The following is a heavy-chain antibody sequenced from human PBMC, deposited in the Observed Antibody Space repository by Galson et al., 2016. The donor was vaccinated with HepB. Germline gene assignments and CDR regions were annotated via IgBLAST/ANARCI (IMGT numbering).Heavy chain of an antibody. V-gene: IGHV3-33*01. D-gene: IGHD2-15*01. Sequence: SLRLSCAASGFTFSRFGMHWVRQAPGKGLESVAVIWFDGRDAYYGDSVKGRFTISKDNSKNTLYLQMNSLRVEDTAVYYCARDLRGDCSTTTCSHLDYGGQGTLVTVSS. CDR3: ARDLRGDCSTTTCSHLDY. CDR2: IWFDGRDA. J-gene: IGHJ4*02. CDR1: GFTFSRFG.